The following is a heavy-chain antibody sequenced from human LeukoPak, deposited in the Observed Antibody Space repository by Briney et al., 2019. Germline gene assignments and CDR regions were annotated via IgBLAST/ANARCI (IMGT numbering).Heavy chain of an antibody. CDR1: GGSFSGYY. Sequence: SETLSLTCAVYGGSFSGYYWSWIRQPPGKGLEWIGEINHSGSTNYNPSLKSRVTISVDTSKNQFSLKLSSVTAADTAVYYCARSFGKRCNDYWGQGTRVPVFS. D-gene: IGHD2-8*01. CDR2: INHSGST. CDR3: ARSFGKRCNDY. J-gene: IGHJ4*02. V-gene: IGHV4-34*01.